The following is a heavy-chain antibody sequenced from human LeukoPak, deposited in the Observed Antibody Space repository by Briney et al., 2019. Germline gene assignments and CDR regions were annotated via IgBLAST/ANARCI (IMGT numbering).Heavy chain of an antibody. CDR1: GYTFTGHY. V-gene: IGHV1-2*06. CDR2: INPNSGGT. D-gene: IGHD2-15*01. J-gene: IGHJ4*02. Sequence: ASVKVSCKASGYTFTGHYMHWVRQAPGQGLEWMGRINPNSGGTNYAQKFQGRVTMTRDTSISTAYMELSRLRSDDTAVYYCARGYCSGGSCYTFDYWGQGTLVTVSS. CDR3: ARGYCSGGSCYTFDY.